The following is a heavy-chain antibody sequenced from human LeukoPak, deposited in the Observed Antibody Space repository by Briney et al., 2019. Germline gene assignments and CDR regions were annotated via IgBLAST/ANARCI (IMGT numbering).Heavy chain of an antibody. J-gene: IGHJ4*02. V-gene: IGHV3-74*01. D-gene: IGHD3-10*01. CDR1: GFTFSSYW. CDR2: INSDGSST. Sequence: GGSLRLSCAASGFTFSSYWMHWVRQAPGKGLVWVSRINSDGSSTSYADSVKGRFTISRDNSKNTLYLQMNSLRAEDTAVYYCAKDSRLMYYYGSGSYYTPYYFDYWGQGTLVTVSS. CDR3: AKDSRLMYYYGSGSYYTPYYFDY.